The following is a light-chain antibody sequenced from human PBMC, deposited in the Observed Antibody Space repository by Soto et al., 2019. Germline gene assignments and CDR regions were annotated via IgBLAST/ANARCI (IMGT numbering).Light chain of an antibody. CDR1: SSDVGSYDL. CDR2: GVN. V-gene: IGLV2-23*02. CDR3: CSYAGSSTFV. J-gene: IGLJ1*01. Sequence: QSVLTQPASVSGSPGQSITISCTGTSSDVGSYDLVSWYQHHQGKAPKVMIYGVNKGPSGVSNRFSGSKSGNTASLTISGLQAEDEADYYCCSYAGSSTFVFGTGTKLTVL.